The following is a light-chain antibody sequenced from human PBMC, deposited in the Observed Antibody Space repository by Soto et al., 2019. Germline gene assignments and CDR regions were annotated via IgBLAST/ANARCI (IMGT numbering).Light chain of an antibody. CDR1: SSDVGNYNL. CDR3: CAYAGSFYV. CDR2: GVS. Sequence: QSALTQPASVSGSPGQSITISCTGTSSDVGNYNLVSWHQQHPGKAPKLMIYGVSKRPSGVSNRFSGSKSGNTASLTISGLQAEDEADYYCCAYAGSFYVFGTGTKVTVL. J-gene: IGLJ1*01. V-gene: IGLV2-23*02.